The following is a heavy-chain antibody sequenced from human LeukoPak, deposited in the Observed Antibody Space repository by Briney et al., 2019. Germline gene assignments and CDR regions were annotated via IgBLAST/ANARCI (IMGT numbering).Heavy chain of an antibody. CDR3: AKGKCGRTSCSIDY. CDR2: ISWNNGGI. Sequence: PGAWLRLSCGASGFSFDDCVVCRVRQAPDQEMKRVSGISWNNGGIGYADSVKGRFTIDRDNAKNSLYLQMNSLRAEDTALYYCAKGKCGRTSCSIDYWGQGTLVTVSS. CDR1: GFSFDDCV. J-gene: IGHJ4*02. D-gene: IGHD2-2*01. V-gene: IGHV3-9*01.